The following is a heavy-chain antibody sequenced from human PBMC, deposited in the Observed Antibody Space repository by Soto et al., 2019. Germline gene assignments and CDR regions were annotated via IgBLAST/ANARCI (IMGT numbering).Heavy chain of an antibody. CDR3: ARDRTVTETGWFDP. CDR1: GGTFSSYA. CDR2: IIPIFGTA. J-gene: IGHJ5*02. V-gene: IGHV1-69*12. D-gene: IGHD4-17*01. Sequence: QVQLVQSGAEVKKPGSSVKVSCKASGGTFSSYAISWVRQAPGQGLEWMGGIIPIFGTANYAQKSQGRVTITADESTSAAYMELSSLRSEDTAVYYCARDRTVTETGWFDPWGQGTLVTVSS.